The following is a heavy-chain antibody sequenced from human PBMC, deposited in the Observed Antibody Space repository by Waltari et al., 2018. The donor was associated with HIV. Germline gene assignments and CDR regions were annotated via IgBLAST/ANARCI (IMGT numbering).Heavy chain of an antibody. CDR3: ARGGFYGSGSKVN. CDR2: IKQGGRGK. D-gene: IGHD3-10*01. Sequence: EVQLVESGGGLVQPGGSLRLSCAASGFTFSSYWMSWVRQDPGKGLEWGDNIKQGGRGKCYVDSVNGRFTSPREKAENSLYLQRNSLRAEDTAVYYCARGGFYGSGSKVNWGQGTLVTVSS. CDR1: GFTFSSYW. J-gene: IGHJ4*02. V-gene: IGHV3-7*04.